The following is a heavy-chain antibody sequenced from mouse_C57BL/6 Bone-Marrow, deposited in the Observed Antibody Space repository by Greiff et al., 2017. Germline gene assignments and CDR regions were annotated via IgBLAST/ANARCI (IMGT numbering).Heavy chain of an antibody. J-gene: IGHJ3*01. CDR2: IYPRSGNT. Sequence: VQLQQSGAELARPGASVKLSCKASGYTFTSYGISWVKQRTGQGLEWIGEIYPRSGNTYYNEKFKGKATLTADKSSSTAYMELRSLTSEDSAVYFCARRQGLRRGAWIAYWGQGTLVTVSA. CDR3: ARRQGLRRGAWIAY. V-gene: IGHV1-81*01. D-gene: IGHD2-4*01. CDR1: GYTFTSYG.